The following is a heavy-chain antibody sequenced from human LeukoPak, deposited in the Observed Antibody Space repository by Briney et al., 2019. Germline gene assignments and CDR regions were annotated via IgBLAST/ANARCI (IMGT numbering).Heavy chain of an antibody. Sequence: GGSLRLSCAASGFTVSSNYMSWVRQAPGKGLEWVSVIYSGGSTYYADSVKGRFTISRDNSKNTLYLQMNSLRAGDTAVYYCASPWGRDYDSRGDYWGQGTLVTVSS. CDR3: ASPWGRDYDSRGDY. V-gene: IGHV3-66*02. CDR1: GFTVSSNY. D-gene: IGHD3-22*01. CDR2: IYSGGST. J-gene: IGHJ4*02.